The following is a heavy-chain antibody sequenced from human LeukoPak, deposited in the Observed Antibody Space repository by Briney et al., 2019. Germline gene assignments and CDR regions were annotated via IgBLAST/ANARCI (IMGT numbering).Heavy chain of an antibody. V-gene: IGHV3-49*03. Sequence: GGSLRLSCTASGFTFGGFAMSWFRQAPGRGLEWVGFIRSKTYGETTEYAASVKGGFTIARDDSNTIAYLQMNRLKTEDTAVYFCTSFCGGDCFSTASYWGQGTLVTVSS. D-gene: IGHD2-21*02. CDR1: GFTFGGFA. CDR2: IRSKTYGETT. CDR3: TSFCGGDCFSTASY. J-gene: IGHJ4*02.